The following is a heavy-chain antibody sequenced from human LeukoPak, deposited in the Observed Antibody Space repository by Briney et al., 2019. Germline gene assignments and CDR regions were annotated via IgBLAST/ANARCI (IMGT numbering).Heavy chain of an antibody. CDR3: ARGVQGFGELFAYFQD. J-gene: IGHJ4*02. D-gene: IGHD3-10*01. CDR1: GYTFSNYG. CDR2: ISAYNGNA. V-gene: IGHV1-18*01. Sequence: ASVKVSCKASGYTFSNYGITWVRQAPGQGLEWMGWISAYNGNANYAQNLLGRVTLTADTSTSTAYMELRSLRSDDTAVYYCARGVQGFGELFAYFQDWGQGSLVTVSS.